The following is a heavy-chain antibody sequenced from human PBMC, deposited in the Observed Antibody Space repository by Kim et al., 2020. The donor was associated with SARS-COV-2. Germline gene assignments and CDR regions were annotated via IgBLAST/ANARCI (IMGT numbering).Heavy chain of an antibody. CDR1: GGSISSYY. CDR3: ARGSGAFWGNWFDP. V-gene: IGHV4-59*01. J-gene: IGHJ5*02. D-gene: IGHD7-27*01. CDR2: IYDSGST. Sequence: SETLSLTCTVSGGSISSYYWSWIRQPPGKGLEWIGFIYDSGSTNYNPSLKSRVTISLDTSKNQFSLKLSSVTAADTALYFCARGSGAFWGNWFDPWGQGTLVTVSS.